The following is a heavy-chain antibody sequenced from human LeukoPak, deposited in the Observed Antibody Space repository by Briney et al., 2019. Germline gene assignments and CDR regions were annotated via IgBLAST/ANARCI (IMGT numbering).Heavy chain of an antibody. CDR3: ARAYYYDSWAYDY. D-gene: IGHD3-22*01. CDR2: IYHSGNA. V-gene: IGHV4-38-2*02. J-gene: IGHJ4*02. Sequence: SETLSLTCIVSGYSISSGYYWDWIRQPPGKGLEWIGSIYHSGNAYYNPSLKSRVTISVDTSKNQFSLKVSSVTAADTAVYYCARAYYYDSWAYDYWGQGTLVTVSS. CDR1: GYSISSGYY.